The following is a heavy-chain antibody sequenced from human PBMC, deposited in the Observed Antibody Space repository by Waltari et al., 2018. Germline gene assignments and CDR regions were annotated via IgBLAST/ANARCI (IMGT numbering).Heavy chain of an antibody. CDR2: IYPGDSDT. Sequence: EVQLVQSGAAVKKPGASLKISCKGSGYSFTSYWISWVRQTPGKGLEWMGIIYPGDSDTRYSPSFQDQVTISADKSISTAYLQWSSLKASDTAMYYCARHVAAAGTDSYYMDVWGKGTTVTVSS. CDR3: ARHVAAAGTDSYYMDV. J-gene: IGHJ6*03. D-gene: IGHD6-13*01. CDR1: GYSFTSYW. V-gene: IGHV5-51*01.